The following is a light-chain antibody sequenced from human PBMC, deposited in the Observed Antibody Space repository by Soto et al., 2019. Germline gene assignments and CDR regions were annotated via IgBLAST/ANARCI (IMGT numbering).Light chain of an antibody. Sequence: IVWAQGPATLSLSPGERATLSCRSSQSVGRNLAWYQQKPGQAPRLLIYGASSRATGIPDRFSGSGSGSEFTLSLISRHSEHSAAYPCQQYNNSPAMTFGQGTRLEIK. V-gene: IGKV3D-15*01. CDR2: GAS. CDR1: QSVGRN. CDR3: QQYNNSPAMT. J-gene: IGKJ5*01.